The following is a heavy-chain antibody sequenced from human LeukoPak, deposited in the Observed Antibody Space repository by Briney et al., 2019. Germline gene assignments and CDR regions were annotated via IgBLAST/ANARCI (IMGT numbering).Heavy chain of an antibody. Sequence: PGGSLRLSCAASGFTFSSYSVNWVRPAPGKGLEGVSSLNSSSSYIYYADSVKGRFTISRDNAKNSLYLQMNSLRAEDTAVYYCARASYCSSTSCYRAPFDYWGQGTLVTVSS. J-gene: IGHJ4*02. D-gene: IGHD2-2*01. CDR2: LNSSSSYI. V-gene: IGHV3-21*01. CDR1: GFTFSSYS. CDR3: ARASYCSSTSCYRAPFDY.